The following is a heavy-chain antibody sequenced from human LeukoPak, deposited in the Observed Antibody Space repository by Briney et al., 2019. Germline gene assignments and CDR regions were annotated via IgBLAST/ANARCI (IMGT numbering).Heavy chain of an antibody. CDR2: IIPIFSTA. CDR3: ASQLRPLGYYYMDV. J-gene: IGHJ6*03. V-gene: IGHV1-69*13. Sequence: SVKVSCKASGGTFSSYAISWVRQAPGQGLEWMGGIIPIFSTANYAQKFQGRVTITADESTSTAYMELSSLRSEDTAVYYCASQLRPLGYYYMDVWGKGTTVTVSS. CDR1: GGTFSSYA. D-gene: IGHD1-1*01.